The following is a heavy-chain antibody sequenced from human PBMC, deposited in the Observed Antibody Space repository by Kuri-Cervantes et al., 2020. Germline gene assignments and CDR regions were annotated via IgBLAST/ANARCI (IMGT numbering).Heavy chain of an antibody. CDR2: IYYSGNT. Sequence: SCTVSGGSVSSGSYYWSWIRQPPEKGLEYIGAIYYSGNTYYNPSLRSRVTISVDTSKNQFSLKLSSVVAADTAVYYCARLGTITRLFDPWGQGILVTVSS. CDR1: GGSVSSGSYY. V-gene: IGHV4-61*01. CDR3: ARLGTITRLFDP. J-gene: IGHJ5*02. D-gene: IGHD1-26*01.